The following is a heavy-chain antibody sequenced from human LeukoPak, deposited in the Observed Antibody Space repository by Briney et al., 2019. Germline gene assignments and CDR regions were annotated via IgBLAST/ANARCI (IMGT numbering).Heavy chain of an antibody. Sequence: GGSLRLSCAASGFTFSSYWMHWVRQAPGKGLVWVSRINSDGSTNYADSVKGRFTISRDNAKNTLYLQMNSLRAEDMAVYYCARGTVTRYFDYWGQGALVTV. CDR3: ARGTVTRYFDY. CDR1: GFTFSSYW. J-gene: IGHJ4*02. CDR2: INSDGST. V-gene: IGHV3-74*01. D-gene: IGHD4-11*01.